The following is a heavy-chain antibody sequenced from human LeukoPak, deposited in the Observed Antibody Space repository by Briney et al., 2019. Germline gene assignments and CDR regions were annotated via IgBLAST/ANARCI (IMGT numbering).Heavy chain of an antibody. CDR1: GFTFGDYA. Sequence: GRSLRLSCTASGFTFGDYAMSWFRQAPGKGLEWVSSISSSSSYIYYADSVKGRFTISRDNAKNSLYLQMNSLRAEDTAVYYCARQFDYWGQGTLVAVSS. CDR3: ARQFDY. CDR2: ISSSSSYI. V-gene: IGHV3-21*01. J-gene: IGHJ4*02.